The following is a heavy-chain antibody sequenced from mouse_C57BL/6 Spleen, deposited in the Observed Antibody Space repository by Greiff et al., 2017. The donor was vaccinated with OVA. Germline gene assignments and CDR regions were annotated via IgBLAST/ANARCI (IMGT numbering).Heavy chain of an antibody. D-gene: IGHD4-1*01. CDR2: IDPETGGT. V-gene: IGHV1-15*01. Sequence: QVQLQQSGAELVRPGASVTLSCKASGYTFTDYEMHWVKQTPVHGLEWIGAIDPETGGTAYNQKFKGKAILTADKSSSTAYMELRSLTSEDSAVYYCTRGNWEWDYWGQGTTLTVSS. CDR1: GYTFTDYE. CDR3: TRGNWEWDY. J-gene: IGHJ2*01.